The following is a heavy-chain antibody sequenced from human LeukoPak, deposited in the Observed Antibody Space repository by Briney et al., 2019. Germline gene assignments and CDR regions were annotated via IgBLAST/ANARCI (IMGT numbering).Heavy chain of an antibody. D-gene: IGHD3-10*01. CDR1: GFTFDDYA. V-gene: IGHV3-20*04. CDR3: ARDRITMVRGRGNWFDP. Sequence: GGSLRLSCAASGFTFDDYAMSWVRQAPGKGLEWVSGINWNGGSTGYADSVKGRFTISRDNAKNSLYLQMNSLRAEDTALYYCARDRITMVRGRGNWFDPWGQGTLVTVSS. CDR2: INWNGGST. J-gene: IGHJ5*02.